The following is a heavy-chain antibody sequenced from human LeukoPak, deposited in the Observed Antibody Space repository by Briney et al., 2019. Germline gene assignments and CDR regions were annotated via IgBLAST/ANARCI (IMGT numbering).Heavy chain of an antibody. Sequence: QPGGSLRLSCAASGFTFSGYWISWARQAPGRGLEWVANIKQDGSEKYYVDSVKGRFTISRDNAKNSLYLQMNSLRAEDTAVYYCARGSGWVDYWGQGTLVTVSS. CDR2: IKQDGSEK. CDR3: ARGSGWVDY. V-gene: IGHV3-7*01. J-gene: IGHJ4*02. D-gene: IGHD6-19*01. CDR1: GFTFSGYW.